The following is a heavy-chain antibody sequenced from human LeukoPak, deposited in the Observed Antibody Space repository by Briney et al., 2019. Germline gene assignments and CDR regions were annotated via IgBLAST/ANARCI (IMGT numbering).Heavy chain of an antibody. CDR3: VRDGGVSGYDLLDY. CDR2: INQDGSKE. J-gene: IGHJ4*02. CDR1: GFTFSNYW. Sequence: GGSLRLSCAASGFTFSNYWMTWVRQAPGKGLEWVAHINQDGSKEYYMDSVKARFTISRDNAKNSLSLQMNSLRAEDTAVYYCVRDGGVSGYDLLDYWGQGTLVTVSS. V-gene: IGHV3-7*01. D-gene: IGHD5-12*01.